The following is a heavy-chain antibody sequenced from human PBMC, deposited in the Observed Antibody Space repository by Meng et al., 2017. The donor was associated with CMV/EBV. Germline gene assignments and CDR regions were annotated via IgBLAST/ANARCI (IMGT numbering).Heavy chain of an antibody. V-gene: IGHV4-4*07. D-gene: IGHD2-2*01. Sequence: VHRREPGPGLVRPSEPLSVTCPVSGGSISSYYLSWIRQPAGKGLEWIGRIYTSGSTNYNPSLKSRVTMSVDTSKNQFSLKLSSVTAADTAVYYCARDLMNCSSTSCANWFDPWGQGTLVTVSS. CDR1: GGSISSYY. J-gene: IGHJ5*02. CDR2: IYTSGST. CDR3: ARDLMNCSSTSCANWFDP.